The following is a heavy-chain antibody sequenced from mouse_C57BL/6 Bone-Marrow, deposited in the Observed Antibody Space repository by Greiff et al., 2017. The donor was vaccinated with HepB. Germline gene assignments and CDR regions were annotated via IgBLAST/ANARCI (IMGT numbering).Heavy chain of an antibody. D-gene: IGHD1-1*01. J-gene: IGHJ4*01. CDR2: FYPGSGSI. V-gene: IGHV1-62-2*01. CDR3: ARHEDRYYYGSSYYAMDY. Sequence: VQLQQSGAELVKPGASVKLSCKASGYTFTEYTIHWVKQRSGQGLEWIGWFYPGSGSIKYNEKFKDKATLTADKSSSTVYMELSRLTSEDSAVYFCARHEDRYYYGSSYYAMDYWGQGTSVTVSS. CDR1: GYTFTEYT.